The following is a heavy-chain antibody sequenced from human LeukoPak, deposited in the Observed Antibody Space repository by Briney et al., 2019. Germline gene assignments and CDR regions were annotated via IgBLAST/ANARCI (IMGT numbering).Heavy chain of an antibody. CDR2: ISYDGSNK. J-gene: IGHJ5*02. CDR3: ARGGQLLHNWFDP. CDR1: GFTFSSYA. D-gene: IGHD2-2*01. V-gene: IGHV3-30-3*01. Sequence: QTGRSLRLSCAASGFTFSSYAMHWVRQAPGKGLEWVAVISYDGSNKYYADSVKGRFTISRDNSKNTLYLQMNSLRAEDTAVYYCARGGQLLHNWFDPWGQGTLVTVSP.